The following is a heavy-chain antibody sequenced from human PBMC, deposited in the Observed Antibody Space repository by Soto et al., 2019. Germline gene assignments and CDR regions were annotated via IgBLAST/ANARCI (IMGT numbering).Heavy chain of an antibody. D-gene: IGHD2-15*01. Sequence: EVQLVESGGGLVQPGESLRLSCAASGFTFSNYWMHWVRQAPGKGLVWVSRIDSDGSRITYADFVKGRFTISRDNAKNTVYLHMNSLTAEDTAVYYCVRTSQVVAVATREDFWGQATLVTVSA. CDR1: GFTFSNYW. J-gene: IGHJ4*02. V-gene: IGHV3-74*01. CDR2: IDSDGSRI. CDR3: VRTSQVVAVATREDF.